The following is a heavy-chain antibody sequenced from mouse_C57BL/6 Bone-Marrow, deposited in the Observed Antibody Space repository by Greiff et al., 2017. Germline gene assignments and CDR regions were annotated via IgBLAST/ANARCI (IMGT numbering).Heavy chain of an antibody. CDR1: GYTFTDYE. CDR2: IDPETGGT. Sequence: QVQLQQSGAELVRPGASVTLSCKASGYTFTDYEMHWVKQTPVHGLEWIGAIDPETGGTAYNQKFKGKAILTADKSSSTAYMELRSLTSEDSAVYYCTRGGQLRPFAYWGQGTLVTVSA. CDR3: TRGGQLRPFAY. J-gene: IGHJ3*01. V-gene: IGHV1-15*01. D-gene: IGHD3-2*02.